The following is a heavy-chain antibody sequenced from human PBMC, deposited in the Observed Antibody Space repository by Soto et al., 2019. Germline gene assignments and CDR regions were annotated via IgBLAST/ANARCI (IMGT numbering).Heavy chain of an antibody. CDR3: ARMTTVEGYNY. CDR2: INSDGSST. CDR1: GFTFSSYW. J-gene: IGHJ4*02. V-gene: IGHV3-74*01. D-gene: IGHD4-17*01. Sequence: GGSLRLSCAASGFTFSSYWMHWVRQAPGKGLVWVSRINSDGSSTSYADSVKGRFTNSRDNAKNTLYLQMNSLRAEDTAVYYCARMTTVEGYNYWGQGTLVTVSS.